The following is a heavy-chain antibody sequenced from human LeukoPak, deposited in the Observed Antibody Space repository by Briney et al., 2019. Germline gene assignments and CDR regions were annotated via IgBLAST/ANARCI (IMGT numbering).Heavy chain of an antibody. D-gene: IGHD3-22*01. V-gene: IGHV1-8*02. CDR3: ARAGYYYDSSGYPNGMDV. CDR1: GYTFTAHY. J-gene: IGHJ6*02. Sequence: ASVKVSCKASGYTFTAHYIHWVRQATGQGLEWMGWMNPNSGNTGYAQKFQGRVTMTRNTSKNTAYMELSSLRSEDTAVYYCARAGYYYDSSGYPNGMDVWGQGTTVTVSS. CDR2: MNPNSGNT.